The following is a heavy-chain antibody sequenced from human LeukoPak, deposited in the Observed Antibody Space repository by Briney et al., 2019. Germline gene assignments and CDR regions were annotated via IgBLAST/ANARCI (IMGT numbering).Heavy chain of an antibody. CDR3: ASFSHSTSWFDAFDI. Sequence: SETLSLTCAVYGGSFSGYYWSWIRQPPGKGLEWIGEINHGGSTNYNPSLKSRVTMSVDTSKNQFSLKLSSVTAADTAVYYCASFSHSTSWFDAFDIWGQGTMVTVSS. V-gene: IGHV4-34*01. J-gene: IGHJ3*02. CDR2: INHGGST. D-gene: IGHD2-2*01. CDR1: GGSFSGYY.